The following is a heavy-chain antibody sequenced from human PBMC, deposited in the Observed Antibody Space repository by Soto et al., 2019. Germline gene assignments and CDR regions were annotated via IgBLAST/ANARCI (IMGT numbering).Heavy chain of an antibody. V-gene: IGHV3-33*01. CDR2: IWYDGSKK. J-gene: IGHJ2*01. CDR3: VRGGRDYALYWYFDL. D-gene: IGHD4-17*01. Sequence: QVQLVESGGGVVQPGRSLRLSCAASGFIFSSHGMHWVRQAPGKGLEWVAVIWYDGSKKYFVDSVKGRFTISRDYSNSTVFLQMNNLRADDTAVYYCVRGGRDYALYWYFDLWGRGTLVTVSS. CDR1: GFIFSSHG.